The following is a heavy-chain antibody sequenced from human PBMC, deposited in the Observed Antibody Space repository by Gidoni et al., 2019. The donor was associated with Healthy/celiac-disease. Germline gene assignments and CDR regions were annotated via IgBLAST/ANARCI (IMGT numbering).Heavy chain of an antibody. CDR1: GFTFSSYA. Sequence: EVQLLESGGGLVQPGGSLRLSCAASGFTFSSYAMIWVRQAPGKGLEWVSGISGRGGSTYYADSVKGRFTISRDNSKNTLYLQMNSLRAEDTAVYYCAKDLRFGELSPAGDPWGQGTLVTVSS. CDR2: ISGRGGST. D-gene: IGHD3-10*01. V-gene: IGHV3-23*01. J-gene: IGHJ5*02. CDR3: AKDLRFGELSPAGDP.